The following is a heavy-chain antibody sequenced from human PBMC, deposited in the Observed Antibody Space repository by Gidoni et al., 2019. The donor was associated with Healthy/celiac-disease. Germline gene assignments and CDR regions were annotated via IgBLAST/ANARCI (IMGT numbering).Heavy chain of an antibody. Sequence: QAQLVQSGAEVKKPWASVKFSCKASGYTYNSYGISWVRQAPGQGLEWMGWISAYNGNTNYAQKLQGRVTMTTDTSTSTAYMELRSLRSDDTAVYYCARDGSIAVAGRFDPWGQGTLVTVSS. CDR3: ARDGSIAVAGRFDP. D-gene: IGHD6-19*01. J-gene: IGHJ5*02. V-gene: IGHV1-18*01. CDR1: GYTYNSYG. CDR2: ISAYNGNT.